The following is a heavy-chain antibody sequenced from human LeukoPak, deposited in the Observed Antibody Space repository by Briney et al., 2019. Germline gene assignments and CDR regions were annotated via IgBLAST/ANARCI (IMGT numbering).Heavy chain of an antibody. J-gene: IGHJ6*02. V-gene: IGHV3-66*01. Sequence: ETLSLTCTVSGGSISSYYWSWIRQPPGKGLEWVSVIYSSGSTYHADSVKGRFTISRDKSKNTLYLRMNSLRAEDTAVYYCARDAVSGTAYYYGMDVWGQGTTVTVSS. CDR3: ARDAVSGTAYYYGMDV. D-gene: IGHD6-19*01. CDR1: GGSISSYY. CDR2: IYSSGST.